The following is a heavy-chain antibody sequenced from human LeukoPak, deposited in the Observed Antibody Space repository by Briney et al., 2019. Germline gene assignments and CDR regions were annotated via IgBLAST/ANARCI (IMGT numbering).Heavy chain of an antibody. Sequence: SETLSLTCAVYGGSFSGYYWSWIRQPPGKGLEWIGEINHSGSTNYNPSPKSRVTISVDTSKNQFSLKLSSVTAADTAVYYCARKWLTRGGMDVWGKGTTVTVSS. D-gene: IGHD5-24*01. J-gene: IGHJ6*04. CDR1: GGSFSGYY. CDR3: ARKWLTRGGMDV. V-gene: IGHV4-34*01. CDR2: INHSGST.